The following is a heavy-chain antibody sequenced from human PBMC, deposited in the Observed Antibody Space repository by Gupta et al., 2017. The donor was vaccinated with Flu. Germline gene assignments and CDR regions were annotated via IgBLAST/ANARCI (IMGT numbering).Heavy chain of an antibody. D-gene: IGHD2-21*01. V-gene: IGHV1-3*01. J-gene: IGHJ4*02. CDR3: ATLCGGDCYSSDY. Sequence: VRQAPGQRLEWMGWINAGNGNTKYSQKFQGRVTITRDTSASTAYMELSSLRSEDTAVYYCATLCGGDCYSSDYWGQGTLVTVSS. CDR2: INAGNGNT.